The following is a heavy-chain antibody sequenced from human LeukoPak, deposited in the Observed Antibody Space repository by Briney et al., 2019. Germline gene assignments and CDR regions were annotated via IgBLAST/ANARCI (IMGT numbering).Heavy chain of an antibody. CDR2: IKSKSDGGST. D-gene: IGHD2-2*01. CDR3: VTNLDRTRYCRISRCLD. V-gene: IGHV3-15*01. Sequence: GGSLRLSCSASGFTFSTAWMSWVRQAPGKGLEWVGRIKSKSDGGSTDYAAPVKGRFTISRDDSKNTLYMQMNSLKIEDSGVYYCVTNLDRTRYCRISRCLDWGQGTLVTVSS. CDR1: GFTFSTAW. J-gene: IGHJ4*02.